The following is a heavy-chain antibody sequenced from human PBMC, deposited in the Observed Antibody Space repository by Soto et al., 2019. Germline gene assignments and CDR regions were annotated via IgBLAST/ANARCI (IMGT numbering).Heavy chain of an antibody. CDR3: ARGVAVAGIDY. CDR2: MYYSGTT. D-gene: IGHD6-19*01. CDR1: GGSLSSGGYS. J-gene: IGHJ4*02. V-gene: IGHV4-31*03. Sequence: SETLSLTCTVSGGSLSSGGYSWNWIRQHPVKGLEWIGYMYYSGTTYYNPSLKSRLTISVDKSKHQFSLNLTSVTAADPAVYYSARGVAVAGIDYWGQGILVTVSS.